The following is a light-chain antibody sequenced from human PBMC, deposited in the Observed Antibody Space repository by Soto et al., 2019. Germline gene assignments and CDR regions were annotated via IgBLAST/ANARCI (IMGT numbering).Light chain of an antibody. J-gene: IGLJ1*01. V-gene: IGLV2-23*02. CDR2: EVS. Sequence: QSALTQPASVSGSPGQSITISCTGTSSDVGSYNVVSWYQHHPGKAPKLLIYEVSKRPSGVSDRFSGSKSGNTASLTISGLQAEDEADYHCCSYAGSSSAYVFGTGTKLTVL. CDR3: CSYAGSSSAYV. CDR1: SSDVGSYNV.